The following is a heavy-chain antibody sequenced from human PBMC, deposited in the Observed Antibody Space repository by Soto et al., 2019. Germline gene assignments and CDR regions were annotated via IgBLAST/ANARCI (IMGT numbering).Heavy chain of an antibody. CDR3: ARGNWNYGYFDY. V-gene: IGHV3-33*01. D-gene: IGHD1-7*01. CDR1: GFTFNNYG. CDR2: IWYDGSYK. Sequence: QVQLVESGGGVVQPGRSLRLSCAASGFTFNNYGMHWVRQAPGKGLEWVAVIWYDGSYKYNADSVKGRFTISRDTSKNTQYLQRNSLRGEDAAVYHCARGNWNYGYFDYWGQGTLVTVSS. J-gene: IGHJ4*02.